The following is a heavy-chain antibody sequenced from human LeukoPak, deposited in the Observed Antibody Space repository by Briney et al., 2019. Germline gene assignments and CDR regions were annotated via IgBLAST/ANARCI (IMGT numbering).Heavy chain of an antibody. V-gene: IGHV3-48*04. J-gene: IGHJ4*02. CDR1: GFTFSSYS. CDR2: ISSSGSSI. Sequence: GGSLRLSCAASGFTFSSYSMNWVRQAPGKGREGVSYISSSGSSIYYADSVKGRFTISRDNAKNSLYLQMNSLRAEDTAVYYCARDGFNYSGYVLGYWGQGTLVTVSS. CDR3: ARDGFNYSGYVLGY. D-gene: IGHD5-12*01.